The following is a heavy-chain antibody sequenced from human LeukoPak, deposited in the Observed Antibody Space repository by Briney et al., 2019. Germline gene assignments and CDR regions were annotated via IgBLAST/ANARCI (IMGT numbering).Heavy chain of an antibody. Sequence: ASVKVSCKASGYSFTSYGISWVRQAPGQGLEWMGWISAYNGNTNYAQKLQGRVTMTTDTSTSTAYMELRSLRSDDTAAYYCARDAIFGVVTGYGMDVWGQGTTVTVSS. V-gene: IGHV1-18*01. CDR2: ISAYNGNT. CDR3: ARDAIFGVVTGYGMDV. D-gene: IGHD3-3*01. J-gene: IGHJ6*02. CDR1: GYSFTSYG.